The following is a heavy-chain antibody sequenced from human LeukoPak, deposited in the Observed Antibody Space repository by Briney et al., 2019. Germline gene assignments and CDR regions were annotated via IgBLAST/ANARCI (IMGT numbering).Heavy chain of an antibody. V-gene: IGHV3-30*04. Sequence: GGSLRLSCAASGITFSSYAMSWVRQPPGKGLEWVAVISYDGSNKYYADSVKGRFTISRDNSKNTLYPQMNSLRAEDTAVYYCASRHGAFDIWGQGTMVTVSS. CDR1: GITFSSYA. J-gene: IGHJ3*02. CDR3: ASRHGAFDI. CDR2: ISYDGSNK.